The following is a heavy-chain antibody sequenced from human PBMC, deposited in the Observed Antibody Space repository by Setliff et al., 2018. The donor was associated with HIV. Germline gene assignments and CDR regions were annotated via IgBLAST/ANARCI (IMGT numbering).Heavy chain of an antibody. CDR1: GFAFSDFS. V-gene: IGHV3-7*01. CDR2: IKNDGSEK. J-gene: IGHJ4*02. D-gene: IGHD6-6*01. Sequence: PGESLTISCAASGFAFSDFSMSWVRQAPGKGLEWVAKIKNDGSEKYYVDSVEGRFTISRDNAKNSLYLEMNSLTVEDTALYYCARDWPSSTAAGDCWGQGTLVTVSS. CDR3: ARDWPSSTAAGDC.